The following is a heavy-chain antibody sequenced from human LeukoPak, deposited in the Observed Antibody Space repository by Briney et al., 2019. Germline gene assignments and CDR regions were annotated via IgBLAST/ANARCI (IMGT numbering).Heavy chain of an antibody. D-gene: IGHD2-2*01. CDR1: GFTFNSYA. J-gene: IGHJ4*02. CDR3: ARARLIVVVPAALDY. Sequence: PGGSLRLSCAASGFTFNSYAMHWVRQAPGKGLEWVAVISYDGSNKYYADSVKGRFTISRDNSKNTLYLQMNSLRAEDTAVYYCARARLIVVVPAALDYWGQGTLVTVSS. V-gene: IGHV3-30*04. CDR2: ISYDGSNK.